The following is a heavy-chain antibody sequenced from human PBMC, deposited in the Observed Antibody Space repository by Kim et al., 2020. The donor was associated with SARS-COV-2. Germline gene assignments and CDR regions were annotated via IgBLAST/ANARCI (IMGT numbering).Heavy chain of an antibody. D-gene: IGHD3-16*01. V-gene: IGHV4-59*01. CDR2: IYYSGNT. CDR1: GGSISGYY. J-gene: IGHJ5*01. CDR3: ARVPGGGTRWIDS. Sequence: SETLSLTCTVSGGSISGYYWSWIRQPPGKGLEWIGYIYYSGNTNYDPSLESRVTMSVDTSKNQFSLKMTSVTAADTAVYYCARVPGGGTRWIDSWGQGTLVTVSS.